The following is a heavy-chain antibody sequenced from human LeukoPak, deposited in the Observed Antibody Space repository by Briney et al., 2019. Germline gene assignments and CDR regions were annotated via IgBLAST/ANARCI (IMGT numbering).Heavy chain of an antibody. CDR3: ARGIAAPGGRWFDP. CDR2: INPNSGGT. CDR1: GYTFTDYY. Sequence: ASLKVSCKASGYTFTDYYMHWVRQAPGQGLEWMGWINPNSGGTNYAQQFQGRVTMTRDTSISTTYMELSNLRSDDTAVYYCARGIAAPGGRWFDPWGQGTLVTVSS. D-gene: IGHD6-13*01. J-gene: IGHJ5*02. V-gene: IGHV1-2*02.